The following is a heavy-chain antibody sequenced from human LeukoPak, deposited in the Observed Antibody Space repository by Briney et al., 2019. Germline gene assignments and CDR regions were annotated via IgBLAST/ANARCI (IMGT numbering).Heavy chain of an antibody. CDR3: ARLDYYYGSGSYGGDF. J-gene: IGHJ4*02. V-gene: IGHV3-48*01. CDR2: ITSSSDTI. D-gene: IGHD3-10*01. CDR1: GFTFSSYA. Sequence: GGSLRLSCAASGFTFSSYAMSWVRQAPGKGLEWVSHITSSSDTIIYADSVKGRFTISRDNAKNSLYLQMSSLRAEDTAVYYCARLDYYYGSGSYGGDFWGQGTLVTVSS.